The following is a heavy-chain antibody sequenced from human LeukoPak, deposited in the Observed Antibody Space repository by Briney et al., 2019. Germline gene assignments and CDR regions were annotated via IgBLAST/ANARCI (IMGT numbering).Heavy chain of an antibody. D-gene: IGHD6-19*01. CDR1: GGSMSPYH. Sequence: PSETLSLTCTVSGGSMSPYHWGWIRQPPGKGLEWTGYIYYSGSTNYNPSLKSRVTISVDTSKNQFSLKLSSVTAADTAVYYCARVREYSSGWQHWGQGTLVTVSS. CDR3: ARVREYSSGWQH. CDR2: IYYSGST. J-gene: IGHJ4*02. V-gene: IGHV4-59*12.